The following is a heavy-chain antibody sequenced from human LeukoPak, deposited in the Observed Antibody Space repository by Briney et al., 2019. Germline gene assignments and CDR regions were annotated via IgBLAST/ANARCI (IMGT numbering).Heavy chain of an antibody. J-gene: IGHJ4*02. Sequence: GGSLRLSCAASGFTFNSFAMNWVRQAPGKGLEWVSVIYSSGSTYYADSVKGRFTISRDNSKNTLYLQMNSLRAEDTAVYYCARDLYGVSHDYWGQGTLVTVSS. D-gene: IGHD4-17*01. CDR1: GFTFNSFA. CDR3: ARDLYGVSHDY. V-gene: IGHV3-23*03. CDR2: IYSSGST.